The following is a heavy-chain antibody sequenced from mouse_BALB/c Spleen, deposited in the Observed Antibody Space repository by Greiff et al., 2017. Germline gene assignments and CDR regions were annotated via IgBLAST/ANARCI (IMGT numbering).Heavy chain of an antibody. V-gene: IGHV3-2*02. CDR1: GYSITSDYA. Sequence: EVKLQESGPGLVKPSQSLSLTCTVTGYSITSDYAWNWIRQFPGNKLEWMGYISYSGSTSYNPSLKSRISITRDTSKNQFFLQLNSVTTEDTATYYCARSPIYYGNPWFAYWGQGILVTVSA. J-gene: IGHJ3*01. CDR2: ISYSGST. D-gene: IGHD2-1*01. CDR3: ARSPIYYGNPWFAY.